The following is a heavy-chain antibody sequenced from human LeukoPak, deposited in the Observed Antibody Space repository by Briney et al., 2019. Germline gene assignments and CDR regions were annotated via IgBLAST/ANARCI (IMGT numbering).Heavy chain of an antibody. J-gene: IGHJ4*02. CDR1: GFTFSRYA. CDR2: IDGSGGST. D-gene: IGHD3-3*01. V-gene: IGHV3-23*01. CDR3: AREVTIFGVVIPFDY. Sequence: GGSLRLSCAASGFTFSRYAMSWVRQAPGKGLEWISSIDGSGGSTYYADSVKGRFTISRDNSKNTLYLQMNSLRAEDTAVYYCAREVTIFGVVIPFDYWGQGTLVTVSS.